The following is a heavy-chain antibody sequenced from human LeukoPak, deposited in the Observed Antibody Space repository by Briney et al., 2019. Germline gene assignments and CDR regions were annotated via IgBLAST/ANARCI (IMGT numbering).Heavy chain of an antibody. CDR3: ARMDSRANHFDY. D-gene: IGHD3-22*01. J-gene: IGHJ4*02. CDR2: IYYSGST. Sequence: PSETLSLTCTVSGGSISSSSYYWGWIRQPPGKGLEWIGSIYYSGSTYYNPSLKSRVTISVDTSKNQFSLKLSSVTAADTAVYYCARMDSRANHFDYWGQGTLVTVSS. CDR1: GGSISSSSYY. V-gene: IGHV4-39*07.